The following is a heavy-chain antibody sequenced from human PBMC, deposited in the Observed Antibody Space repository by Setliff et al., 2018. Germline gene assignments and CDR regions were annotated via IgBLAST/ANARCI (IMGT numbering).Heavy chain of an antibody. CDR1: GASIRQTSYF. V-gene: IGHV4-61*09. CDR2: IYITGNP. CDR3: TRLYYTSRALYFDI. D-gene: IGHD3-3*01. Sequence: SSETLSLTCAVSGASIRQTSYFWTWVRQPAGKGLEWIGHIYITGNPNVNPSLKSRVAMSLDNSGNQFSLNLQSVTAADTAVYYCTRLYYTSRALYFDIWGQGHPVTV. J-gene: IGHJ4*02.